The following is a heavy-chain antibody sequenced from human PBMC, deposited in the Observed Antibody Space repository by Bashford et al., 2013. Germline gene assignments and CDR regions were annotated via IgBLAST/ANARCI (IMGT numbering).Heavy chain of an antibody. CDR2: VSVYSGNT. V-gene: IGHV1-18*01. Sequence: GPSVKVSCKASGYIFTSYGFSWVRQAPGQGLEWMGWVSVYSGNTNYAQKLQGRVTMTTDTSTSTAYMELRSLRSDDTAVYYCARDFYVDGFIYDYVWGSNSYSEPFDYWGQGTQVTVSS. CDR3: ARDFYVDGFIYDYVWGSNSYSEPFDY. J-gene: IGHJ4*02. CDR1: GYIFTSYG. D-gene: IGHD3-16*02.